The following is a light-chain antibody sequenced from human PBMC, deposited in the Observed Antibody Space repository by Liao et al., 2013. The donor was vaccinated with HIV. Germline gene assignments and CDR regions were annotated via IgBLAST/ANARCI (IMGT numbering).Light chain of an antibody. CDR1: NIGSKS. J-gene: IGLJ2*01. CDR3: QAWDRNTAI. V-gene: IGLV3-21*01. Sequence: SYELTQPPSVSVAPGWTARITCGGNNIGSKSVHWFQQKPGQAPVLVIYYDSDRPSGIPERFSGSNSGTTATLTISGTQPMDEADYYCQAWDRNTAIFGGGTKLTVL. CDR2: YDS.